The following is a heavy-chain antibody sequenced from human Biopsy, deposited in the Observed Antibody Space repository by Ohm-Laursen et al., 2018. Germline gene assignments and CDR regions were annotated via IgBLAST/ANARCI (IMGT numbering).Heavy chain of an antibody. D-gene: IGHD3-22*01. CDR1: GGSIGGGEYY. V-gene: IGHV4-31*01. CDR2: ISYSGTT. Sequence: PSETLSLTCAVSGGSIGGGEYYWNWIRQHPGKGLEWIGLISYSGTTFYNPSLESLLTISIDTSKNHFSLNLRSVTAADTAVYYCARGVPHYDGSGFPLAGYRYFDLWGRGTLVTVSS. CDR3: ARGVPHYDGSGFPLAGYRYFDL. J-gene: IGHJ2*01.